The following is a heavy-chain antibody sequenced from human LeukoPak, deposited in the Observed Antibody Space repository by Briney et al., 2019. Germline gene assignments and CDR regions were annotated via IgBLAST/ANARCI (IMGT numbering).Heavy chain of an antibody. V-gene: IGHV4-4*07. CDR2: VYSSGVG. J-gene: IGHJ4*02. D-gene: IGHD3-22*01. CDR3: AREEFLHEIDSSGYFVY. Sequence: SETLSLTCTVSGGSITGYYRNWIRQPAGQGLEWLGRVYSSGVGNYNPSLTSRVTMSVDTSKNQFSLKLTPLTAADTAVYYCAREEFLHEIDSSGYFVYWGQGTLVTVSS. CDR1: GGSITGYY.